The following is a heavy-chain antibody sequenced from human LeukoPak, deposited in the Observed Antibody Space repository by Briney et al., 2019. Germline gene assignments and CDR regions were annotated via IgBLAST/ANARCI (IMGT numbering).Heavy chain of an antibody. CDR1: GLTFSSYS. CDR3: ARDSSGWRGYFDY. J-gene: IGHJ4*02. Sequence: GGSLRLSCAASGLTFSSYSMNWVRQAPGKGLEWVSSISSSSSYIYYADSVKGRFTISRDNAKNSLYLQMNSLRAEDTAVYYCARDSSGWRGYFDYWGQGTLVTVSS. D-gene: IGHD6-19*01. CDR2: ISSSSSYI. V-gene: IGHV3-21*01.